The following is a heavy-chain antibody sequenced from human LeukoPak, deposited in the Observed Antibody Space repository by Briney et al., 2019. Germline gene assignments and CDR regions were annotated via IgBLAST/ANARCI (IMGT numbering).Heavy chain of an antibody. CDR1: GGSISSYY. V-gene: IGHV4-4*09. CDR2: IYTSGST. D-gene: IGHD6-19*01. Sequence: SETLSLTCTVSGGSISSYYWSWIRQPPGKGLEWIGYIYTSGSTNYNPSLKSRVTISVDTSKNQFSLKLSSVTAADTAVYYCARHGYSSGFFDYWGQGTLVTVSS. CDR3: ARHGYSSGFFDY. J-gene: IGHJ4*02.